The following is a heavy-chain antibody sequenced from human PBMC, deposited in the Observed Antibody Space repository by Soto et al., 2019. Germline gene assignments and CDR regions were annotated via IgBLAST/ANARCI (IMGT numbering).Heavy chain of an antibody. J-gene: IGHJ5*02. CDR2: TSIGGNT. V-gene: IGHV3-23*01. D-gene: IGHD3-10*01. CDR3: AKDLRPGLVVPTKSGFDP. CDR1: GFPFNTYA. Sequence: XGSLRLSCVASGFPFNTYAMTWFRQLPGMGLEWVSTTSIGGNTDFAESVRGRFSVSRDNSKNTLYLQMTNLRAEDAAIYFCAKDLRPGLVVPTKSGFDPWGQGTRVTVSS.